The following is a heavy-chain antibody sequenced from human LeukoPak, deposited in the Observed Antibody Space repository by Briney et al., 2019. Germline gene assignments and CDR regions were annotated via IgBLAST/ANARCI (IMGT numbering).Heavy chain of an antibody. Sequence: GRSLRLSCAASGFSFRTYAMHWVRQAPGKGLEWVAVIWDDGSKKYFVDSVKSRFTITRDNSKNTLYLQMNSLRAEDTAVYYCAKTFGVGAYDVFDFWGQGTMVTVSS. CDR1: GFSFRTYA. CDR3: AKTFGVGAYDVFDF. D-gene: IGHD3-3*01. J-gene: IGHJ3*01. V-gene: IGHV3-33*06. CDR2: IWDDGSKK.